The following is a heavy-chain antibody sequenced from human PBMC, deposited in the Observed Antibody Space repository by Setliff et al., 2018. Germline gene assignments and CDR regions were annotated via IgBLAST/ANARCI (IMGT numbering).Heavy chain of an antibody. J-gene: IGHJ4*02. V-gene: IGHV3-15*01. CDR1: GFTFSNAW. D-gene: IGHD3-10*01. CDR2: IKSKTDGGTT. CDR3: ARDWFWESN. Sequence: SCAASGFTFSNAWMSWVRQAPGKGLEWVGRIKSKTDGGTTDYAAPVKGRFTISRDDSKNTLFLQMTSLRTEDTGVYYCARDWFWESNWCQGTLVTVSS.